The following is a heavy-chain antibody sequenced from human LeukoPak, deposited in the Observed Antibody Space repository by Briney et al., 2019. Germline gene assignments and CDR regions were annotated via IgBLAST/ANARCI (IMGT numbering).Heavy chain of an antibody. CDR3: ARVTLFMVRGVTSRGAFDI. D-gene: IGHD3-10*01. CDR1: GGSISSGSYY. CDR2: IYTSGST. J-gene: IGHJ3*02. Sequence: SQTLSLTCTVSGGSISSGSYYWSWIRQPAGKGLEWIGRIYTSGSTNYNPSLKSRVTISVDTSKNQFSLKLSSVTAADTAVYYCARVTLFMVRGVTSRGAFDIWGQGTMVTVSS. V-gene: IGHV4-61*02.